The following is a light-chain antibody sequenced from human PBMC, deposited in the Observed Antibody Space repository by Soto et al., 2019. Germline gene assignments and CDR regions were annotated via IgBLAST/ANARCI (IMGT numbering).Light chain of an antibody. Sequence: QSALTQPASVSGSPGQSITISCTGTSSDIGAYNYVSWFQQLPGKVPNLIIYEVSDRPSGISDRFSGSKSGNTASLTISGLQAEDEADYYCSSYASSGSLIIFGGGTKLTVL. CDR3: SSYASSGSLII. J-gene: IGLJ2*01. CDR2: EVS. V-gene: IGLV2-14*01. CDR1: SSDIGAYNY.